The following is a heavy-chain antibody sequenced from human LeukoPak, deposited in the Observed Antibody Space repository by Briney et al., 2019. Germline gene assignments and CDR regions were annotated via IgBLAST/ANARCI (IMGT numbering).Heavy chain of an antibody. J-gene: IGHJ4*02. CDR3: ARPVSSSSGFDY. Sequence: SDTLSLTCAVYGGSFSGYYWSWIRQPPGKGLEWIGEINHSGSTNYNPSLKSRVTISVDTSKNQFSLKLSSVTAADTAVYYCARPVSSSSGFDYWGQGTLVTVSS. CDR2: INHSGST. D-gene: IGHD6-6*01. V-gene: IGHV4-34*01. CDR1: GGSFSGYY.